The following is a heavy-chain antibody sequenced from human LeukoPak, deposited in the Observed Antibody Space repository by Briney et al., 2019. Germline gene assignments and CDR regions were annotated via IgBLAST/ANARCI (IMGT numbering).Heavy chain of an antibody. CDR3: ARQYYYDSSGEDWFDP. CDR1: GGSISSGDYY. Sequence: SQTLSLTCTVSGGSISSGDYYWSWIRQPPGKGLEWIGYIYYSWSTYYNPSLKSRVTISVDTSKNQFSLKLSSVTAADTAVYYCARQYYYDSSGEDWFDPWGQGTLVTVSS. CDR2: IYYSWST. V-gene: IGHV4-30-4*01. J-gene: IGHJ5*02. D-gene: IGHD3-22*01.